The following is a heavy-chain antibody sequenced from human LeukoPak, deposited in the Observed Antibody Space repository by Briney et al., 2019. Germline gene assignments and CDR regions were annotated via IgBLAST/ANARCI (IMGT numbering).Heavy chain of an antibody. J-gene: IGHJ4*02. CDR2: FYYSGTT. CDR1: GGSISSYY. Sequence: SETLSLTCTVSGGSISSYYWSWIRQPPGKGLEWMGFFYYSGTTNYNPSLKSRVTISGDTSKNQFSLKLTYVTAADTAVYFCAREYSNYVTHYFDYWGQGLQVTVSS. CDR3: AREYSNYVTHYFDY. V-gene: IGHV4-59*01. D-gene: IGHD4-11*01.